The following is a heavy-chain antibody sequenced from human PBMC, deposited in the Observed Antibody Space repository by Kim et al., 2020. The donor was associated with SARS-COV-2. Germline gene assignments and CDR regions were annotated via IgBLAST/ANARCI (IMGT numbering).Heavy chain of an antibody. D-gene: IGHD2-2*01. CDR3: ATSLRDCSTSSCQFHRLFLYFGVDV. J-gene: IGHJ6*01. V-gene: IGHV3-23*01. CDR2: ISAGGDDT. CDR1: GFMFSNYE. Sequence: GGSLRLSCAASGFMFSNYELSWVRQTPGKGLEWVSAISAGGDDTYYADSVKGRFTISRDNSKDTLYLQMNSLRAEDTAVYYCATSLRDCSTSSCQFHRLFLYFGVDVWGQGTTVVVSS.